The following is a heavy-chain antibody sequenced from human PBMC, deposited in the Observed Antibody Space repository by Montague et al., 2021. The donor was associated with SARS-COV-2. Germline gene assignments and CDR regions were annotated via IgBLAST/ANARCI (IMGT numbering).Heavy chain of an antibody. J-gene: IGHJ3*02. CDR1: GFTVSSYW. CDR2: IKQDGSEK. CDR3: ARDCDDSSGYYYVNDAFDI. V-gene: IGHV3-7*01. Sequence: SLRLSCAASGFTVSSYWMSLVRQAPGKGLEWVANIKQDGSEKYYXDSVKGRFTISRDNAKNSLYLQMNSLRAEDAAVYYCARDCDDSSGYYYVNDAFDIWGQGTMVTVSS. D-gene: IGHD3-22*01.